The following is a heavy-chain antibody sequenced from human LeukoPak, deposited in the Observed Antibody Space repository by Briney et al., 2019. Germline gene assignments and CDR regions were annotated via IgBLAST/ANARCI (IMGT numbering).Heavy chain of an antibody. Sequence: GGSLRLSCGASGFTFSNYGMHWVRQAPGKGLEWVAFIRYDGSNKYYADSVKGRFTISRDNSENTLYLQMNSLRAEDTAVYYCAKGLWFGELWGFDPWGQGTLVTVSS. CDR2: IRYDGSNK. CDR1: GFTFSNYG. J-gene: IGHJ5*02. D-gene: IGHD3-10*01. CDR3: AKGLWFGELWGFDP. V-gene: IGHV3-30*02.